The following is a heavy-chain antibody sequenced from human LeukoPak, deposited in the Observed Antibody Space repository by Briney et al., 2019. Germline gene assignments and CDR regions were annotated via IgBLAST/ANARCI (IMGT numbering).Heavy chain of an antibody. CDR3: AREARDDAFDI. Sequence: ASVKVSCKVSGGTFSSYAISWVRQAPGQGLEWMGGIIPIFGTANYAQKFQGRVTITADESTSTAYMELSSLRSEDTAVYYCAREARDDAFDIWGQGTMVTVSS. CDR1: GGTFSSYA. J-gene: IGHJ3*02. V-gene: IGHV1-69*13. CDR2: IIPIFGTA.